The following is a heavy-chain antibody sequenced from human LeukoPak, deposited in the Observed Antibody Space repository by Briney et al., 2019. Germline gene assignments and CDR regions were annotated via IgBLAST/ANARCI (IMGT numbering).Heavy chain of an antibody. Sequence: SSETLSLTCAVYGGSFSGYYWSWLRQPPGKGLEWIGEINHSGSTNYNTSLKSRVTIAVDTSKNQFSLKLSSVTAADTAVYYCVIGYYYHYWGQGTLVTVSS. CDR1: GGSFSGYY. V-gene: IGHV4-34*01. CDR3: VIGYYYHY. J-gene: IGHJ4*02. CDR2: INHSGST.